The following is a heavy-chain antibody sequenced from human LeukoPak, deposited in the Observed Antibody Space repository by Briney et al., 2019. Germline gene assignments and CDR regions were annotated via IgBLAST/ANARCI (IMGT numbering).Heavy chain of an antibody. V-gene: IGHV3-7*01. Sequence: GGSLRLSCAASGFIFSDYWMSWVRQTPGKGLEWVANIKQDGSKYYYVDSVRGRFTISRDNAKNSLYLQMNSLRAEDTAVYYCARDPTFNGGYWGQGTLVTVSS. CDR2: IKQDGSKY. J-gene: IGHJ4*02. CDR1: GFIFSDYW. CDR3: ARDPTFNGGY. D-gene: IGHD2-8*01.